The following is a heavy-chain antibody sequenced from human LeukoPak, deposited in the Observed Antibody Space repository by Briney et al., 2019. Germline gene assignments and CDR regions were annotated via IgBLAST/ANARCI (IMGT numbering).Heavy chain of an antibody. CDR1: GGSISSGSYY. D-gene: IGHD6-13*01. CDR2: IYYSGST. Sequence: PSQTLSLTCTVSGGSISSGSYYWSWIRQLAGKGLEWIGRIYYSGSTYYNPSLKSRVTISVDKSKNQFSLKLSSVTAADTAVYYCALGSSSWYYTSDAFDIWGQGTMVTVSS. CDR3: ALGSSSWYYTSDAFDI. J-gene: IGHJ3*02. V-gene: IGHV4-61*02.